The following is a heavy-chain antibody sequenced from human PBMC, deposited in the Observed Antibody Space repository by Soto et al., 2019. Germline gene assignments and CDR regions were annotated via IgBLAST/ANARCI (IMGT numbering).Heavy chain of an antibody. CDR2: ISAYNGNT. CDR1: GYTFTSYG. Sequence: ASVKVSCKASGYTFTSYGISWVRQAPGQGLEWMGWISAYNGNTNYAQKLQGRVTMTTDTSTSTAYMELRSLRSDDTAVYYCASYNLTDNSGYYGYFDYWGQGTLVTVSS. CDR3: ASYNLTDNSGYYGYFDY. V-gene: IGHV1-18*01. J-gene: IGHJ4*02. D-gene: IGHD3-22*01.